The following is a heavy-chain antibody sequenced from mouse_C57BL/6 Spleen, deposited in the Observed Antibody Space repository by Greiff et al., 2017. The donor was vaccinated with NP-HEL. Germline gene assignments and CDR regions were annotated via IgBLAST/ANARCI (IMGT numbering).Heavy chain of an antibody. D-gene: IGHD1-1*01. CDR1: GYTFTDYN. CDR3: ARLGSEGYFDY. Sequence: EVQLQQSGPELVKPGASVKIPCKASGYTFTDYNMDWVKQSHGKSLEWIGDINPNNGGTIYNQKFKGKATLTVDKSSSTAYMELRSLTSEDTAVYYCARLGSEGYFDYWGQGTTLTVSS. CDR2: INPNNGGT. V-gene: IGHV1-18*01. J-gene: IGHJ2*01.